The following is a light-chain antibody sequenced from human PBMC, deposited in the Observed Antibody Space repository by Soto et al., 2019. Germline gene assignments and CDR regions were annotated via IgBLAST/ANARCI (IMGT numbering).Light chain of an antibody. Sequence: DIQLTQSPSFLSASVGDRVTITCRASQGISSYLAWYQQKPGKAPNLLIYAASTLQSGVPSRFSGSVSGTEFTLTISSLQPEDFATYYCQHFNSYPLTFGGGTKVEIK. J-gene: IGKJ4*01. CDR3: QHFNSYPLT. CDR2: AAS. V-gene: IGKV1-9*01. CDR1: QGISSY.